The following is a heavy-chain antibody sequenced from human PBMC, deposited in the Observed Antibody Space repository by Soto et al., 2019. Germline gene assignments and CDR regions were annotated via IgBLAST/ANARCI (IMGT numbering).Heavy chain of an antibody. CDR2: ISYDGSNK. CDR3: ATRAPLQRTGYLY. V-gene: IGHV3-30-3*01. Sequence: QVQLVESGGGVVQPGRSLRLSCAASGFTFSSYAMHWVRQAPGKGLEWVAVISYDGSNKYYADSVKGRFTISRDNSKNTLYLQMNSLRAEDTAVYYCATRAPLQRTGYLYWGQGTLVTVSS. D-gene: IGHD3-9*01. CDR1: GFTFSSYA. J-gene: IGHJ4*02.